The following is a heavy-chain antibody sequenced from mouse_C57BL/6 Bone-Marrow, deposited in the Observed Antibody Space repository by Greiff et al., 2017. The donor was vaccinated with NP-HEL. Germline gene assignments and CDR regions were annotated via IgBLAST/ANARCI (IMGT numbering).Heavy chain of an antibody. CDR2: ISYDGSN. Sequence: EVKLEESGPGLVKPSQSLSLTCSVTGYSITSGYYWNWIRQFPGNKLEWMGYISYDGSNNYNPSLKNRISITRDTSKNQFFLKLNSVTTEDTATYYCARGSTTFDYWGQGTTLTVSS. D-gene: IGHD1-1*01. J-gene: IGHJ2*01. V-gene: IGHV3-6*01. CDR1: GYSITSGYY. CDR3: ARGSTTFDY.